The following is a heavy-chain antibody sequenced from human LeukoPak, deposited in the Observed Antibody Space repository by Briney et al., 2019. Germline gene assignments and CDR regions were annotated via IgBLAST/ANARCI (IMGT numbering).Heavy chain of an antibody. D-gene: IGHD5-18*01. Sequence: PGGSLRLSCAASGFTFSSYSMNWVRQAPGKGLEWASSISSSSSYIYYEDSVKGGFTISRDNAKNSLYLQMNSLRAEDTAVYYCARAGGGYSYADYWGQGTLVSVSS. CDR3: ARAGGGYSYADY. CDR1: GFTFSSYS. CDR2: ISSSSSYI. J-gene: IGHJ4*02. V-gene: IGHV3-21*01.